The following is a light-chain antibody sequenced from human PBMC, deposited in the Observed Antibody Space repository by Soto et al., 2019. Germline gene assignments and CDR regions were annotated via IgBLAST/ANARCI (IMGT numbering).Light chain of an antibody. Sequence: QSVLTQPPSASGTPGQRVTISCSGSSSNIGSNTVNWYQQLPGTAPQLLIYSNNQRPSGVPDRFSGSKSGTSASLSISGLQSEDEAEYYCAAWDDSVNGPVFGGGTKLTVL. CDR1: SSNIGSNT. J-gene: IGLJ3*02. CDR3: AAWDDSVNGPV. CDR2: SNN. V-gene: IGLV1-44*01.